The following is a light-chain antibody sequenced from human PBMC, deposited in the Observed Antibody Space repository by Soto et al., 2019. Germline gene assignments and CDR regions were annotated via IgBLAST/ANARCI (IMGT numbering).Light chain of an antibody. J-gene: IGLJ1*01. CDR1: SSDVGGYNY. V-gene: IGLV2-8*01. CDR3: SSYAGSRYV. Sequence: QLVLTQPPSASGSPGQSVTISCTGTSSDVGGYNYVSWYQQHPGKAPKLMIYEVTKRPSGVPDRFSGSKSGNTASLTVSGLQAEDEADYYCSSYAGSRYVFGTGTQLTVL. CDR2: EVT.